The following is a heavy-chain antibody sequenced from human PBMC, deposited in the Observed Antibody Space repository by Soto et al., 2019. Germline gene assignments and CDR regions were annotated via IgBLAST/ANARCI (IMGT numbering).Heavy chain of an antibody. D-gene: IGHD6-13*01. V-gene: IGHV4-34*01. J-gene: IGHJ4*02. CDR1: GGSFSGYY. CDR3: ARGVSFLSSSWYVY. Sequence: KTSETLSLTCAVYGGSFSGYYWSWIRQPPGKGLEWIGEINHSGSTNYNPSLKSRVTISVDTSKNQFSLKLSSVTAADTAVYYCARGVSFLSSSWYVYWGQGTLVTVSS. CDR2: INHSGST.